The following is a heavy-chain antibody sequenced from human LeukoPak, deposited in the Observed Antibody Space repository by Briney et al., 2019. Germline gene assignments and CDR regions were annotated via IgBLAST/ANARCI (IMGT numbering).Heavy chain of an antibody. CDR1: GFTFSSYW. CDR3: ARDLAAAERDY. J-gene: IGHJ4*02. Sequence: GGSLRLSCAASGFTFSSYWMNWARQAPGKGLEWVASINHNGNVNYYVDSVKGRFTISRDNAKNSLYLQMNSLRAEDTAVYYCARDLAAAERDYWGQGTLVTVSS. CDR2: INHNGNVN. V-gene: IGHV3-7*03. D-gene: IGHD6-13*01.